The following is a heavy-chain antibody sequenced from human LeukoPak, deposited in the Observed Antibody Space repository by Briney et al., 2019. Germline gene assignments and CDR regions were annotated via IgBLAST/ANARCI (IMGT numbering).Heavy chain of an antibody. V-gene: IGHV1-2*02. CDR1: GYTFTGYY. CDR2: INPNSVGT. D-gene: IGHD2-15*01. J-gene: IGHJ6*02. CDR3: ARDRLSLGYCSGGSCYYYGTDV. Sequence: ASVKVSCKASGYTFTGYYMHWVRQAPGQGLEWMGWINPNSVGTNYAQKFQGRVTMTRDTSISTAYMELSRLRSDDTAVYYCARDRLSLGYCSGGSCYYYGTDVWGQGTTVTVSS.